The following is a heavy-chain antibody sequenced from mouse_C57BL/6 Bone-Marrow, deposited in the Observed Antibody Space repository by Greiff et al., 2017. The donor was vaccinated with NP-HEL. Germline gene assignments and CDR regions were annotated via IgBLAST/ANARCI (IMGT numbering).Heavy chain of an antibody. Sequence: VQLQQPGAELVKPGASVKLSCTASGFNIKDYYMHWVKQRTEQGLEWIGRIDPADGETKYAPKFQGKANITADTASTTAYLQLSSLTSEDTAVYDFARFGGTAWFAYWGQGTLVTVSA. CDR2: IDPADGET. CDR1: GFNIKDYY. D-gene: IGHD4-1*01. V-gene: IGHV14-2*01. J-gene: IGHJ3*01. CDR3: ARFGGTAWFAY.